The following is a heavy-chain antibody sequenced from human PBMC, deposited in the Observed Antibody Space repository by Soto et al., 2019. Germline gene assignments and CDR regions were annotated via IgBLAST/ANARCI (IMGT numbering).Heavy chain of an antibody. D-gene: IGHD3-22*01. Sequence: PSETLSLTCTVSGGSISSYYWSLIRQPPGKGLEWIGYIYYSGSTNYNPSLKIRVTISVDTSKNQFSLKLSSVTAADTAVYYLARDKGERYYDSSGGGYFGYWGQGTLVTVSS. J-gene: IGHJ4*02. V-gene: IGHV4-59*01. CDR1: GGSISSYY. CDR2: IYYSGST. CDR3: ARDKGERYYDSSGGGYFGY.